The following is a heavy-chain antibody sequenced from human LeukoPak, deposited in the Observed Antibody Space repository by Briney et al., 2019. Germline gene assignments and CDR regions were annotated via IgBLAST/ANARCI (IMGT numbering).Heavy chain of an antibody. CDR3: ARIFTSGWYGVDY. V-gene: IGHV3-20*04. J-gene: IGHJ4*02. CDR1: GFTFHNYG. CDR2: INWNGANT. Sequence: GGSLRLSCAASGFTFHNYGMSWVRQVPGKGREWVSGINWNGANTSYGDSVKGRFTISRDNAQSFLYLQMKDVRAEDTAFYYCARIFTSGWYGVDYWGQGTLVTVSS. D-gene: IGHD6-19*01.